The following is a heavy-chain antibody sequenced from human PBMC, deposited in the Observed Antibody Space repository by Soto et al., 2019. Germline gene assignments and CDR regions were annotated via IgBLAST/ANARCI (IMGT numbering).Heavy chain of an antibody. CDR1: GGSFSGYY. CDR2: INHSGST. D-gene: IGHD6-13*01. Sequence: QVQLQQWGAGLLKPSETLSLTCAVYGGSFSGYYWSWIRQPPGKGLEWIGEINHSGSTNYNPSLKSRVTISVDTSKNQFSLKLSSVTAADTAVYYCARRGVIYSSSWWVGYWGQGTLVTVSS. V-gene: IGHV4-34*01. CDR3: ARRGVIYSSSWWVGY. J-gene: IGHJ4*02.